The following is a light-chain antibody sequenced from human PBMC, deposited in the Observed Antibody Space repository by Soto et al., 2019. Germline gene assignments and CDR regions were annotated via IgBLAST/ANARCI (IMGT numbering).Light chain of an antibody. CDR1: QSLSNN. V-gene: IGKV3-15*01. CDR2: GAS. CDR3: QQYNNWPLT. J-gene: IGKJ4*01. Sequence: EVVMTQSPDTLSVSPGDRATLSCRASQSLSNNVAWYQQKPGQAPRLLIYGASTRATAIPARFSGSGSGTQFTLTISSLQSEDFAVYYCQQYNNWPLTFGGGTKVEIK.